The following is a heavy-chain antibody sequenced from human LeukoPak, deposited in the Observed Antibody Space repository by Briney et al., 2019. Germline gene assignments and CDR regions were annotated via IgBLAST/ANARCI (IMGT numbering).Heavy chain of an antibody. J-gene: IGHJ4*02. CDR3: ARAPTLSTVTTVLFDY. V-gene: IGHV4-59*08. CDR2: IYYSGST. Sequence: PSETLSLTCTVSGGSISSYYWSWIRQPPGKGLEWIGYIYYSGSTNYNPSLKSRVTISVDTSKNQFPLKLSSVTAADTAVYYCARAPTLSTVTTVLFDYWGQGTLVTVSS. CDR1: GGSISSYY. D-gene: IGHD4-17*01.